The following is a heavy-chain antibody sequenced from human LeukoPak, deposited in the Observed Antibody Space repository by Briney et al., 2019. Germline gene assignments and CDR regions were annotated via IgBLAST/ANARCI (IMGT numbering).Heavy chain of an antibody. D-gene: IGHD5-12*01. Sequence: GGSLRLSCAASGFTFDDYGMSWVRQAPGKGLEWVSGINWIGGSTGYADSVKGRFTISRDNAKNSLYLQMNSLRAEDTALYYCARDSGYDYLSDYYYYMDVWGKGTTVTVSS. CDR1: GFTFDDYG. CDR3: ARDSGYDYLSDYYYYMDV. J-gene: IGHJ6*03. CDR2: INWIGGST. V-gene: IGHV3-20*04.